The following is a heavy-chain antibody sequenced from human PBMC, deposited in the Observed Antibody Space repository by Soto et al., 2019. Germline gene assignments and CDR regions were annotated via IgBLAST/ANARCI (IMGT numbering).Heavy chain of an antibody. V-gene: IGHV1-2*02. CDR1: GYTFTGYY. CDR3: ARHSGYDYVFDY. J-gene: IGHJ4*02. Sequence: ASVKVSCKASGYTFTGYYIHWVRQAPGQGLEWMGWINPNNGDTNYAQKFQGRVTMTRDTSTSTAYMELSSLTFDDTAVYYCARHSGYDYVFDYWGQGTLVTXS. CDR2: INPNNGDT. D-gene: IGHD5-12*01.